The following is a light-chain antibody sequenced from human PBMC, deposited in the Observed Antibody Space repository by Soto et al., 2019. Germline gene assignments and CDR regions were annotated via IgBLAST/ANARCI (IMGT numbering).Light chain of an antibody. CDR1: SSDVGGYNY. J-gene: IGLJ1*01. CDR2: VVS. CDR3: IPDTGERTYV. V-gene: IGLV2-14*01. Sequence: SVLTQPASVSGSPGQSITISCTGTSSDVGGYNYVAWYQQHPGKAPKLMIYVVSNRPSGVSNRFSGSKSGNTASLTISGLHADDEADYNCIPDTGERTYVCGSGSMVIVL.